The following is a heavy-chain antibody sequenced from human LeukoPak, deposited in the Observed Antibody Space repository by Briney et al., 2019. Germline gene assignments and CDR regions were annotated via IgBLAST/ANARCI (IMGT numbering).Heavy chain of an antibody. CDR2: IIPIFGTA. J-gene: IGHJ4*02. CDR3: AREGYCSSTSCSFDY. V-gene: IGHV1-69*05. CDR1: GGTFSSYA. D-gene: IGHD2-2*01. Sequence: SVKVSCKASGGTFSSYAISWVRQAPGQGLEWMGGIIPIFGTANYAQKFQGRVTITTDESTSTAYMELSSPRSEDTAVYYCAREGYCSSTSCSFDYWGQGTLVTVSS.